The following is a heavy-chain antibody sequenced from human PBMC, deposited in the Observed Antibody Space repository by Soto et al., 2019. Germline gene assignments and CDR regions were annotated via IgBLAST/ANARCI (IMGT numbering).Heavy chain of an antibody. J-gene: IGHJ6*02. D-gene: IGHD2-2*01. CDR3: AKWAGSSTGGMDV. Sequence: PGGSLGLPFAAFGFPFSSSAMSWVGQAPGKGLEWVSAISGSGGSTYYADSVKGRFTISRDNSKNTLYLQMNSLRAEDTAVYYCAKWAGSSTGGMDVWGQGTTVTVSS. V-gene: IGHV3-23*01. CDR1: GFPFSSSA. CDR2: ISGSGGST.